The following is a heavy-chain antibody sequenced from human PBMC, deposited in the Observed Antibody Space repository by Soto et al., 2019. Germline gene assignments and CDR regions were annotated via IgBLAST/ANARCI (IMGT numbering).Heavy chain of an antibody. D-gene: IGHD3-3*01. V-gene: IGHV1-18*01. CDR1: GYTFTSYG. Sequence: GASVKVSCTASGYTFTSYGISWVRQAPGQGLEWMGWISAYNGNTNYAQKLQGRVTMTTDTSTSTAYMELRSLRSDDTAVYYCARDHYDFWSGYYSWSDPWGQGALVTVSS. CDR2: ISAYNGNT. J-gene: IGHJ5*02. CDR3: ARDHYDFWSGYYSWSDP.